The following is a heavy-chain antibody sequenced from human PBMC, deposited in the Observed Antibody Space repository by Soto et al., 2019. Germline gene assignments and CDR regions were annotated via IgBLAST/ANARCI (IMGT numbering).Heavy chain of an antibody. J-gene: IGHJ4*02. D-gene: IGHD6-13*01. Sequence: QPGGSLRLSCAASGFTFSSYGMHWVRQAPGKGLEWVAVIWYDGSNKYYADSVKGRFTISRDNSKNTLYLQMNSLRAEDTAVYYCAREPRGKQPRFDYWGQGTLVTVSS. CDR3: AREPRGKQPRFDY. V-gene: IGHV3-33*01. CDR2: IWYDGSNK. CDR1: GFTFSSYG.